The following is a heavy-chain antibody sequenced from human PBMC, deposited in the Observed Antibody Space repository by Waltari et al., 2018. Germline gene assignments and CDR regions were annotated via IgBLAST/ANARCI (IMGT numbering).Heavy chain of an antibody. CDR3: ARGDCSGGSCYSYYYYYMDV. CDR1: GGSISSYY. Sequence: QVQLQESGPGLVKPSETLSLTCTVSGGSISSYYWSWIRQPPGKGLEWIGYIYYSGSTNYNPSLKSRVTISVDTSKNQFSLKLSSVTAADTAVYYCARGDCSGGSCYSYYYYYMDVWGKGTTVTVSS. D-gene: IGHD2-15*01. V-gene: IGHV4-59*01. CDR2: IYYSGST. J-gene: IGHJ6*03.